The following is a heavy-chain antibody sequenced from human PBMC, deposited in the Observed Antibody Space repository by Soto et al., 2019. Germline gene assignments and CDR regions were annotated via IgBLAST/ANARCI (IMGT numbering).Heavy chain of an antibody. J-gene: IGHJ5*02. V-gene: IGHV3-30*18. Sequence: PGGSLRLSCAASGFTFSSYGMHWVRQAPGKGLEWVAVISFDGSNAFYGDSVKGRFTISRDNSKNTLFLYMNNLSAEDTAVYYCAKDLDSGYDMGPGWFDPWGQGTLVTVS. CDR1: GFTFSSYG. D-gene: IGHD5-12*01. CDR2: ISFDGSNA. CDR3: AKDLDSGYDMGPGWFDP.